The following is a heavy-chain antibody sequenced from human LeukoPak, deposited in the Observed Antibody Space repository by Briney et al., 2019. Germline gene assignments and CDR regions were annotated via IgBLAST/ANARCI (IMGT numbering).Heavy chain of an antibody. D-gene: IGHD2-15*01. CDR2: INPNSGNT. CDR1: VYTFTGCY. CDR3: ARGAATAAVVDY. Sequence: ASVKVSCKASVYTFTGCYMHWVRQAPGQGLEWMGWINPNSGNTGYAQKFKGRVTMTRSTSISTAYMELSSLRSEDKAMYYCARGAATAAVVDYWGQGTLVTVSS. V-gene: IGHV1-8*02. J-gene: IGHJ4*02.